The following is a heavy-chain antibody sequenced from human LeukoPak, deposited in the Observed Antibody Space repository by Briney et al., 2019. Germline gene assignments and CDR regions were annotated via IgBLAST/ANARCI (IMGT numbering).Heavy chain of an antibody. CDR3: ARDGVSASNSGYYYYGMDV. J-gene: IGHJ6*02. V-gene: IGHV4-31*03. Sequence: PSETLSLTCTVSGGSISSGGYYWSWIRQHPGKGLEWIGYIYYSGSTYYNPSLKSRVTISVDTSKNQFSLKLSSVTAADTAVYYCARDGVSASNSGYYYYGMDVWGQGTTVTVSS. CDR1: GGSISSGGYY. D-gene: IGHD2-8*01. CDR2: IYYSGST.